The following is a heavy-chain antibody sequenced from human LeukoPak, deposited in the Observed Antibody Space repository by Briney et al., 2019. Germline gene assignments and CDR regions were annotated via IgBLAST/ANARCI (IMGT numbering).Heavy chain of an antibody. CDR1: GGSISSYS. D-gene: IGHD3-22*01. Sequence: PSETLSLTCTVPGGSISSYSWSWIRQPPGKALEWIGYISHSGNTNYNPSLKSRVAISVDTSRRQFSLKLSSVTAADTAVYYCARQGPDYFESSYNTWFDPWGQGTLVTVSS. J-gene: IGHJ5*02. V-gene: IGHV4-59*08. CDR3: ARQGPDYFESSYNTWFDP. CDR2: ISHSGNT.